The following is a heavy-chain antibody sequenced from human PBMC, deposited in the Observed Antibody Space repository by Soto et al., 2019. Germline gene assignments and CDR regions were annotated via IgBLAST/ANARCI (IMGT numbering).Heavy chain of an antibody. V-gene: IGHV1-3*05. CDR1: GYTFTSYA. J-gene: IGHJ4*02. CDR3: ASSIVVVNALDY. Sequence: QVQLVQSGAEEKKPGASVKVSCKASGYTFTSYAMHWVRQAPGQRLEWMGWINAGNGNTKSSQKFQGRVTITRDTSASTAYMELSSLRSEDTAVYFCASSIVVVNALDYWGQGTLVTVYS. D-gene: IGHD2-21*01. CDR2: INAGNGNT.